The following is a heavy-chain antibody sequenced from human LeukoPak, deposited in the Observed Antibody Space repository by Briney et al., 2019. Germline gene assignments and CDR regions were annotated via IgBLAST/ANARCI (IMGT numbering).Heavy chain of an antibody. CDR3: ASFSWGLNYGFDY. D-gene: IGHD4-11*01. CDR2: IYCSGST. V-gene: IGHV4-31*03. CDR1: GGSISSGGYY. Sequence: PSETLSLTCTVSGGSISSGGYYWSWIRQHPGKGLEWIGYIYCSGSTYYNPSLKSRVTISVDTSKNQFSLKLSSVTAADTAVHYCASFSWGLNYGFDYWGQGTLVTVSS. J-gene: IGHJ4*02.